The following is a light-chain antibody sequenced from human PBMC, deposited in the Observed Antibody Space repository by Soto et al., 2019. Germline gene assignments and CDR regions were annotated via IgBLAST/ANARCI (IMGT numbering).Light chain of an antibody. CDR1: QRVYSNH. V-gene: IGKV3-20*01. J-gene: IGKJ1*01. CDR2: DAS. Sequence: EIVLTQSPGTLSLSPGERATLSCRASQRVYSNHLAWYQQRPGQAPRLLIYDASTRATGIPDRFSGGGSGTDFTLSINRLVPEDFEVYSCQHYGRTLWTFGQGTKVAVK. CDR3: QHYGRTLWT.